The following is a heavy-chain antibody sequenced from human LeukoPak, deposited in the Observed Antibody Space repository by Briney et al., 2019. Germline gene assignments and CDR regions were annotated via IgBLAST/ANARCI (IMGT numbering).Heavy chain of an antibody. D-gene: IGHD1-26*01. CDR2: ISSSGSTI. CDR3: ASAWELLPFDY. Sequence: AGSLRLSCAASGFTFSDYYMSWVRQAPGKGLGWVSYISSSGSTIYYADSVKGRFTIARDNAKNSLYLQMNSLRAEDTAVYYCASAWELLPFDYWGQGTLVTVSS. J-gene: IGHJ4*02. CDR1: GFTFSDYY. V-gene: IGHV3-11*01.